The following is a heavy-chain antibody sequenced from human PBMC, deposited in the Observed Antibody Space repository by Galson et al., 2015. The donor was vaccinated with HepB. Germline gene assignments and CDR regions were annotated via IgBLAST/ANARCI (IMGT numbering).Heavy chain of an antibody. CDR3: ARDAGYYMDV. CDR1: GFTFSSYA. Sequence: SLRLSCAASGFTFSSYAMHWVRQAPGKGLEYVSAISSNGGSTYYANSVKGRFTISRDNSKNTLYLQMGSLRAEDMAVYYYARDAGYYMDVWGKGTTVTVSS. J-gene: IGHJ6*03. CDR2: ISSNGGST. D-gene: IGHD6-13*01. V-gene: IGHV3-64*01.